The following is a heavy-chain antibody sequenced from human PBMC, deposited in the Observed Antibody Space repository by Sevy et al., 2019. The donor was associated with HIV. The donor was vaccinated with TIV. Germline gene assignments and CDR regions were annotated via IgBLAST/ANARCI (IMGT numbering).Heavy chain of an antibody. CDR1: GFTFSSYA. CDR3: AKVWTQAGAFDI. Sequence: LSLTCAASGFTFSSYAMSWVRQAPGKGLEWVSAISGSGGSTYYADSVKGRFTISRDNSKNTLYLQMNSLRAEDTAVYYCAKVWTQAGAFDIWGQGTMVTVSS. V-gene: IGHV3-23*01. D-gene: IGHD1-1*01. CDR2: ISGSGGST. J-gene: IGHJ3*02.